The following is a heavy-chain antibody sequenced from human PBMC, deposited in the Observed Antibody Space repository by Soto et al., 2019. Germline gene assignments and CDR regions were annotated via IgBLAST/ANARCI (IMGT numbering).Heavy chain of an antibody. Sequence: EVQLLESGGGLVQPGGSLRLSCAVSGFTFSTYAMSWVRQAPGKGLEWVSAISGSGGSTYYADSVKGRFTISRDNSKNTLYLQMNSLRAEDTAVYYCARDLRVHDYSNYVRSYGMDVWGQGTTVTVSS. CDR3: ARDLRVHDYSNYVRSYGMDV. D-gene: IGHD4-4*01. V-gene: IGHV3-23*01. J-gene: IGHJ6*02. CDR1: GFTFSTYA. CDR2: ISGSGGST.